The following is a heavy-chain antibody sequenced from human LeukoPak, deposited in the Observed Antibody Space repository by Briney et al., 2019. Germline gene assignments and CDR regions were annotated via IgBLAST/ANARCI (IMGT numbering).Heavy chain of an antibody. CDR3: AKNAVVVAATYYFDY. CDR2: INPSGANT. CDR1: GFTFSNYV. D-gene: IGHD2-15*01. Sequence: GGSLRLSCAASGFTFSNYVMSWVRQAPGKGLEWISTINPSGANTYYAASVRGRLTISRGNSKDSLHLQMNGLRADDTAIYYCAKNAVVVAATYYFDYWGQGTLVTVSS. J-gene: IGHJ4*02. V-gene: IGHV3-23*01.